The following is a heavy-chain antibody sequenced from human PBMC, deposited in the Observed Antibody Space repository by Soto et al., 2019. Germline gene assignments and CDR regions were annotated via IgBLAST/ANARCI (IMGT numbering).Heavy chain of an antibody. Sequence: QVQLVQSGAEVKKPGASVKVSCKASGYMFTGYYMHWVRQAPGQGLEWMGWINPNSGGTNYAQKFQGRVTMTRDPSISTAYMELSRLRSDDTAVYYCARVSSSWQLSGDYWGQGTLVTVSS. CDR2: INPNSGGT. J-gene: IGHJ4*02. CDR3: ARVSSSWQLSGDY. CDR1: GYMFTGYY. V-gene: IGHV1-2*02. D-gene: IGHD6-13*01.